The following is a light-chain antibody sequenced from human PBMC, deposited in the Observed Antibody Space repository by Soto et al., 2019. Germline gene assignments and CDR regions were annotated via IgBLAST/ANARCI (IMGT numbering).Light chain of an antibody. CDR2: KAS. V-gene: IGKV1-5*03. CDR1: QTISNR. CDR3: QQYNSWT. J-gene: IGKJ1*01. Sequence: DIQMTQSPSTLSASVGDRVTITCRASQTISNRLAWYQQKPGKAPKLLNYKASSLQSGVPSRFSGSGSGTEFTLTISSLRPDDFATYYCQQYNSWTFAQGTKVEIK.